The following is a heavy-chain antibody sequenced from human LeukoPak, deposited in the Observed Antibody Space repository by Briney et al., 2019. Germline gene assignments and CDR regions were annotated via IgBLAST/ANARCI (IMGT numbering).Heavy chain of an antibody. CDR3: AREYDSRARFDS. J-gene: IGHJ4*02. CDR2: IRSGSDYI. V-gene: IGHV3-21*05. CDR1: GDGFTRHT. D-gene: IGHD6-13*01. Sequence: GGSLRLSCVGSGDGFTRHTMNWVRRAPGKGLEWISYIRSGSDYIYYADSVKGRCTVSRDNARTSVYLQMNSLRVEDTAIYYCAREYDSRARFDSWGQGTLVTVSS.